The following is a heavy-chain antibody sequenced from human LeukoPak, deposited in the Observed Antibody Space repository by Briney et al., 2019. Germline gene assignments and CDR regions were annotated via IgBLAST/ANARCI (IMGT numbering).Heavy chain of an antibody. J-gene: IGHJ4*02. CDR2: INPSSGGT. CDR3: ARDRPATRTFDY. V-gene: IGHV1-2*02. CDR1: GYTFTGYY. Sequence: ASVKVSCKASGYTFTGYYIHWVRQAPGQGPVWMGWINPSSGGTNYAQKLQGRVTMTTDTSTSTAYMELRSLRSDDTAVYYCARDRPATRTFDYWGQGTLVTVSS. D-gene: IGHD2-15*01.